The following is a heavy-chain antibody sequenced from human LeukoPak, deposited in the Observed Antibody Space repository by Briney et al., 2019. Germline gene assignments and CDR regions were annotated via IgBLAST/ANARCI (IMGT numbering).Heavy chain of an antibody. CDR3: AKDSGYYYDSGWFDP. D-gene: IGHD3-22*01. CDR2: ISSSGSTI. J-gene: IGHJ5*02. CDR1: GFTFSDYY. Sequence: GGSLRLSCAASGFTFSDYYMSWIRQAPGKGLEWVSYISSSGSTIYYADSVKGRFTISRDNAKNSLYLQMNSLRAEDTAVYYCAKDSGYYYDSGWFDPWGQGTLVTVSS. V-gene: IGHV3-11*01.